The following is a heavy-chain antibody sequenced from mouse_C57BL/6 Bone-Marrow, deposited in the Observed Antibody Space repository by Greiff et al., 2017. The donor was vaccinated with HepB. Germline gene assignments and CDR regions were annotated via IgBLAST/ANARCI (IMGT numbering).Heavy chain of an antibody. D-gene: IGHD2-4*01. CDR2: MYPGSGNT. Sequence: QVQLQQSGAELVRPGASVKLSCKASGYTFTDYYINWVKQRPGQGLEWIARMYPGSGNTYYNEKFKGKATLTAEKSSSTAYMQLSSLTSEDSAVYFWARRRGGYDYDGDYFDYWGQGTTLTVSS. V-gene: IGHV1-76*01. CDR1: GYTFTDYY. J-gene: IGHJ2*01. CDR3: ARRRGGYDYDGDYFDY.